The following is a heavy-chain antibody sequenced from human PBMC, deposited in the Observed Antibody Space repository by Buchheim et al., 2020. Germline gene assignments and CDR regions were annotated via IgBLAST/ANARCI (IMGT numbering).Heavy chain of an antibody. CDR2: IYPGDSDT. J-gene: IGHJ3*02. D-gene: IGHD3-10*01. Sequence: EVQVVQSGPEAKKPGEYLRISCKGSGYSFSTYWIAWVRQMPGKGLEWMGIIYPGDSDTRYSPSFQGQVTISADKSISTAYLQWSSLKASDTAMYYCASPSMVRGSTQGAFDIWGQGT. CDR1: GYSFSTYW. V-gene: IGHV5-51*01. CDR3: ASPSMVRGSTQGAFDI.